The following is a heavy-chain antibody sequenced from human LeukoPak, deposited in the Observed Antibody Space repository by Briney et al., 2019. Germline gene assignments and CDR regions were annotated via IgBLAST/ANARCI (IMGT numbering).Heavy chain of an antibody. CDR2: IIPIFGTA. V-gene: IGHV1-69*05. D-gene: IGHD4-11*01. J-gene: IGHJ4*02. CDR3: ARGMTTVTTSGYCFDY. Sequence: SVKVSCKASEGTFSSYAISWVRQAPGQGLEWMGGIIPIFGTANYAQKFQGRVTITTDESTSTAYMELSSLRSEDTAVYYCARGMTTVTTSGYCFDYWGQGTLVTVSS. CDR1: EGTFSSYA.